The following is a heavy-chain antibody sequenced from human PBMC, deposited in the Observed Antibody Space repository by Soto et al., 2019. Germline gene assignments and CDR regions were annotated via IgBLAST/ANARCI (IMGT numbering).Heavy chain of an antibody. Sequence: ASVKVSCKASGYTFTIYYMHCVLQSPVQWLEWMGIINPSGGSTSYAQKFQGRVTMTRDTSTSTVYMELSSLRSEDTAVYYCARDQTGIAVYYYYGMDVWGQGTTVTVSS. J-gene: IGHJ6*02. CDR1: GYTFTIYY. D-gene: IGHD7-27*01. V-gene: IGHV1-46*01. CDR2: INPSGGST. CDR3: ARDQTGIAVYYYYGMDV.